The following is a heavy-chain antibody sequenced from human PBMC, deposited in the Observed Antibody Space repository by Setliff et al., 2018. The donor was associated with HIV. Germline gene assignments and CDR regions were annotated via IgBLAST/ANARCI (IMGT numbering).Heavy chain of an antibody. D-gene: IGHD3-10*01. CDR3: ARDLITMVRGVIKDY. CDR2: ISAYNGNT. J-gene: IGHJ4*02. CDR1: GYTFTSYG. Sequence: ASVKVSCKASGYTFTSYGISWVRQAPGQGLEWMGWISAYNGNTNYAQKLQGRVTMTTDTSTSTAYMELRSLRSDDTAVYYRARDLITMVRGVIKDYWGQGTLVTVSS. V-gene: IGHV1-18*01.